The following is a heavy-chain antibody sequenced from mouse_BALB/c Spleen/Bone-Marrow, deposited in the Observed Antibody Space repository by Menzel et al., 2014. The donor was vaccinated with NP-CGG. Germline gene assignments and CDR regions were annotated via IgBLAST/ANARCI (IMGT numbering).Heavy chain of an antibody. CDR2: IHPNYDST. CDR3: ARGTGYALDY. Sequence: VQLQQSGAELVKPGASVKISCKASGYTFTDYNLDWVKQSHGKSLEWIGDIHPNYDSTTYNQKFKGKATLTVDKSSSTAYTELRSLTAEDTAVYYCARGTGYALDYWGQGTSVTVSS. CDR1: GYTFTDYN. J-gene: IGHJ4*01. V-gene: IGHV1-18*01. D-gene: IGHD4-1*01.